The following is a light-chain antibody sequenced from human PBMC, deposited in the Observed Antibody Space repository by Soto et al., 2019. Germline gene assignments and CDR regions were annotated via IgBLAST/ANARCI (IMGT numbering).Light chain of an antibody. CDR3: QTWGTGMV. J-gene: IGLJ2*01. CDR2: LNSDGSH. V-gene: IGLV4-69*01. Sequence: QLVLTQSPSASASLGASVKLTCTLSSGHSSYAIAWHQQQPEKGPRYLMKLNSDGSHSKGGGIPDRFSGSSSGAERYLTISSLHSEDEADYYCQTWGTGMVFGGGTKLTVL. CDR1: SGHSSYA.